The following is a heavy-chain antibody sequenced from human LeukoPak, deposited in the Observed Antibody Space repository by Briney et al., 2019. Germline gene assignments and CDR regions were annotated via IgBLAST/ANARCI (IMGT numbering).Heavy chain of an antibody. CDR1: GYRFTSYW. CDR3: ARRDGYNMGAFDI. Sequence: GESLKISCQGSGYRFTSYWVGWVRQMPGKGLEWMGIMYPGESDTRYSPSFQGKVTISADKSIRTDYLQWSSLKASDTAIYYCARRDGYNMGAFDIWGQGTMVTVSS. V-gene: IGHV5-51*01. J-gene: IGHJ3*02. D-gene: IGHD5-24*01. CDR2: MYPGESDT.